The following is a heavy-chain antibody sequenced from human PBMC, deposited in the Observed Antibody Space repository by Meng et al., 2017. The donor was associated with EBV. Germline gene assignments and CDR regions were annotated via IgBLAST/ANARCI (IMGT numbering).Heavy chain of an antibody. CDR1: GYTFTSYG. CDR2: ISAYNGNT. J-gene: IGHJ4*02. V-gene: IGHV1-18*01. CDR3: ARGLDYFDY. Sequence: QVELVQSGSEVKKPGASGTVACNASGYTFTSYGISWVGLAPGQGLEWMGWISAYNGNTTYAQKLQGRVTMTTDTSTSTAYMELRSLRSDDTAVYYCARGLDYFDYWGQGTLVTVSS.